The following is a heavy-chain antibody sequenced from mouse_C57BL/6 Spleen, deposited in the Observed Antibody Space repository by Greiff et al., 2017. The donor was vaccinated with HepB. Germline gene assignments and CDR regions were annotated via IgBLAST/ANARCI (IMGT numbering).Heavy chain of an antibody. CDR3: ARKGVTTVVAPYYYAMDD. J-gene: IGHJ4*01. V-gene: IGHV1-81*01. D-gene: IGHD1-1*01. Sequence: QVQLQQSGAELARPGASVKLSCKASGYTFTSYGISWVKQRTGQGLEWIGEIYPRSGNTYYNEKFKGKATLTADKSASTAYMELRSLTSEDSAVYFCARKGVTTVVAPYYYAMDDWGQGTSVTVSS. CDR2: IYPRSGNT. CDR1: GYTFTSYG.